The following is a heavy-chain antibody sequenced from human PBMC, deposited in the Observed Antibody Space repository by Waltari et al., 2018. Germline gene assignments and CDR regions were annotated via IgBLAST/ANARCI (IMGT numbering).Heavy chain of an antibody. CDR2: IDKTGSRT. J-gene: IGHJ4*02. Sequence: EVQLVESGGDLVQPGESLRLNCETSGFTFSKYELNWIRQVQGRGLEWIAYIDKTGSRTFYSDSVRGRFTISRDDAKSSVYLQMTNLRVDDSALYYCARGIVGATGWGQGTLVTVSS. V-gene: IGHV3-48*03. D-gene: IGHD1-26*01. CDR1: GFTFSKYE. CDR3: ARGIVGATG.